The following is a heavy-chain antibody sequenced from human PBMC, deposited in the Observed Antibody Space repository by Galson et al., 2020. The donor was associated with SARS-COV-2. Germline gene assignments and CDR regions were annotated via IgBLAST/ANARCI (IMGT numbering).Heavy chain of an antibody. CDR2: IRSKANSYAT. J-gene: IGHJ6*02. CDR3: TRVEGGLYYYYGMDV. CDR1: GFTFSGSA. D-gene: IGHD2-15*01. V-gene: IGHV3-73*01. Sequence: GGSLRLSCAASGFTFSGSAMHWVRQASGKGLEWVGRIRSKANSYATAYAASVKGRFTISRDDSKNTAYLQMNSLKTEDTAVYYCTRVEGGLYYYYGMDVWGQGTTVTVSS.